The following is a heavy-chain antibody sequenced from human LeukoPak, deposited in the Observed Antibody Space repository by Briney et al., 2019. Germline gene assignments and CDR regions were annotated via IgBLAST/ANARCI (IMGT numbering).Heavy chain of an antibody. D-gene: IGHD3-3*01. CDR2: ISGDGTET. Sequence: GGSLRLSCTASGLIFRNYAMTWVRQAPRKGLEWVSTISGDGTETFYADSVKGRFTISRDNSKNTLYLQMNSLRAEDTAVYYCASAILEWTNYPMGGYWGQGTLVTVSS. CDR1: GLIFRNYA. V-gene: IGHV3-23*01. CDR3: ASAILEWTNYPMGGY. J-gene: IGHJ4*02.